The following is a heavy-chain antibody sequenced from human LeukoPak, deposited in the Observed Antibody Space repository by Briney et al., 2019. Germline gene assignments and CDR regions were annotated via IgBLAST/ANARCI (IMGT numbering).Heavy chain of an antibody. CDR2: ISGSGGST. CDR3: AKDLRITYYDFWSGLDFDY. J-gene: IGHJ4*02. D-gene: IGHD3-3*01. CDR1: GFTFSSYA. Sequence: PGGSLRLSCAASGFTFSSYAMSWVRQAPGKGLEWVSGISGSGGSTNYADSVKGRLTISRDNSKNTLYLQMNSLRAEDTAVYYCAKDLRITYYDFWSGLDFDYWGQGTLVTVSS. V-gene: IGHV3-23*01.